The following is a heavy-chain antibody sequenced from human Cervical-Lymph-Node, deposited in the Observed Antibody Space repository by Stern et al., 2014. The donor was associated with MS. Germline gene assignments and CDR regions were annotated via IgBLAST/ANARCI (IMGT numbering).Heavy chain of an antibody. CDR1: GGTFSSYA. J-gene: IGHJ4*02. CDR2: IVPIFGSA. CDR3: ARDSIAARHFDY. Sequence: MQLVESGAEVKKPGSSVKVSCKASGGTFSSYAISWVRQAPGQGLEWMGGIVPIFGSANYAQKFQGRVTITADESTSTAYMELSSLRSEDTAVYYCARDSIAARHFDYWGQGALVTVSS. D-gene: IGHD6-6*01. V-gene: IGHV1-69*01.